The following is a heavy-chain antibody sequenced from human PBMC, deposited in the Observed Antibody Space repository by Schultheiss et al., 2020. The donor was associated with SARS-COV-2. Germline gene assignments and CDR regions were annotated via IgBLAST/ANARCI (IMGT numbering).Heavy chain of an antibody. V-gene: IGHV4-59*01. CDR3: ARVRSSSWEYYFDY. CDR1: GGSISSYY. CDR2: IYYSGST. Sequence: SETLSLTFTVSGGSISSYYWSWIRQPPGKGLEWIGYIYYSGSTNYNPSLKSRVTISVDTSKNQFSLKLSSVTAADTAVYYCARVRSSSWEYYFDYWGQGTLVTVSS. D-gene: IGHD6-13*01. J-gene: IGHJ4*02.